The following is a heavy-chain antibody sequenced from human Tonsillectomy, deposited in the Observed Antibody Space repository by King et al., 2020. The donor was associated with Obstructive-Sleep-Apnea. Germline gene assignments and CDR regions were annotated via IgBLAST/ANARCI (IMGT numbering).Heavy chain of an antibody. V-gene: IGHV4-39*01. CDR2: VYYSGTT. D-gene: IGHD2-15*01. CDR1: GGSISSSNYY. J-gene: IGHJ4*02. Sequence: LQLQESGPGLVKPSETLSLTCTASGGSISSSNYYWGWIRQPPGKGLEWIGSVYYSGTTYYNPSLKSRVTISVDTSKNHFSLKLSSVTAADTAVYYCARQLGTYCSGGSCYFDSWGQGTLVTVSS. CDR3: ARQLGTYCSGGSCYFDS.